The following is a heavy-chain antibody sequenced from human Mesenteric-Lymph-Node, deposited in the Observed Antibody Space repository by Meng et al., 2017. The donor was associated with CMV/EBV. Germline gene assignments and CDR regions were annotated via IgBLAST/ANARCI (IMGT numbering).Heavy chain of an antibody. CDR1: GGTFSKYV. J-gene: IGHJ4*02. CDR2: IIPILDMP. Sequence: SVKVSCKTSGGTFSKYVISWVRQAPGQGLEWMGGIIPILDMPRYAQNFQGRVTITADKSTTTAYMEVSSLRSDDTAMYFCARGRDVDYDTTPYDYWGQGTLVTVSS. V-gene: IGHV1-69*10. D-gene: IGHD3-16*01. CDR3: ARGRDVDYDTTPYDY.